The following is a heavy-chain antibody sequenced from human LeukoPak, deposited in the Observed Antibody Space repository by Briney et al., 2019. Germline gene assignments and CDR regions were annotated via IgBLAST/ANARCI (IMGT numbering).Heavy chain of an antibody. Sequence: GGSLRRSCAASGFTFSSYAMSWVRQAPGKGLEWVSAISGSGGSTYYADSVKGRFTISRDNSKNTLYLQMNSLRAEDTAVYYCAKRDSSGYYYSVDYWGQGTLVTVSS. CDR1: GFTFSSYA. J-gene: IGHJ4*02. V-gene: IGHV3-23*01. D-gene: IGHD3-22*01. CDR3: AKRDSSGYYYSVDY. CDR2: ISGSGGST.